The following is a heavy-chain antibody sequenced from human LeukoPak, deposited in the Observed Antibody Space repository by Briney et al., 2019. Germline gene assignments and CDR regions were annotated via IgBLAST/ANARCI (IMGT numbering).Heavy chain of an antibody. V-gene: IGHV3-30*01. CDR1: GFTFSSYA. CDR2: ISYDGSNK. D-gene: IGHD3-22*01. J-gene: IGHJ4*02. Sequence: GGSLRLSCAASGFTFSSYAMHWVRQAPGKGLEWVAVISYDGSNKYYPDSVKGRFTISRDNSKNTLYLQMNSLRAEDTAVYYCARVSYYYDSSGYYYFDYWGQGTLVTVSS. CDR3: ARVSYYYDSSGYYYFDY.